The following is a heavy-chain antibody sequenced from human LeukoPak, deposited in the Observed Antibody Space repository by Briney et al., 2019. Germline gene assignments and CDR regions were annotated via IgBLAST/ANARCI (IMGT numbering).Heavy chain of an antibody. D-gene: IGHD2-2*01. CDR2: ISGSGGST. CDR1: GFTFSSYA. J-gene: IGHJ4*02. CDR3: AKDIVVVPASRETTFDY. Sequence: PGGSLRLSCAASGFTFSSYAMSWVRQAPGKGLEWVSAISGSGGSTYYADSVKGRFTISRDNSKNTLYLQMNSLRAEDTAVYYCAKDIVVVPASRETTFDYWGQGTLVTVSS. V-gene: IGHV3-23*01.